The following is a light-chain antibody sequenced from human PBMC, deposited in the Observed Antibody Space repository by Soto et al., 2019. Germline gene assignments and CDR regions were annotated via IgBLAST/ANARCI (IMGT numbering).Light chain of an antibody. CDR2: HVT. CDR1: RSDVGTYNL. CDR3: CSYGGSYNYWL. J-gene: IGLJ3*02. Sequence: QSVLTQPRSVSGSPGQSVTISCSGTRSDVGTYNLVSWYQQHPGKAPKLIIYHVTKWPSGVADRFSGSKSGNTASLTISGLQAEDEADYYCCSYGGSYNYWLFGGGTKLTVL. V-gene: IGLV2-11*01.